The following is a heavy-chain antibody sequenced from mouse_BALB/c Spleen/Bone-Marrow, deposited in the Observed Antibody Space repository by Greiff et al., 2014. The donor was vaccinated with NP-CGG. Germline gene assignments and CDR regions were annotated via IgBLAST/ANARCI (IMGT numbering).Heavy chain of an antibody. Sequence: EVQLQQSGTVLARPGASVKMSCKASGYSFTSYWMHWVKQGPGQGLEWIGAIYPGNSDTSYNQKFKGKAKLTAVTSANTAYMELSSLTNEDSAVYYCTRFGSSYDWYFDVWGAGTTDTVSS. CDR2: IYPGNSDT. CDR3: TRFGSSYDWYFDV. J-gene: IGHJ1*01. D-gene: IGHD1-1*01. CDR1: GYSFTSYW. V-gene: IGHV1-5*01.